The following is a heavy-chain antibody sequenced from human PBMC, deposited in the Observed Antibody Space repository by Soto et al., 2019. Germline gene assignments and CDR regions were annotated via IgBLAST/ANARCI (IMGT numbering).Heavy chain of an antibody. J-gene: IGHJ6*02. D-gene: IGHD1-26*01. Sequence: QVQLVQSGVEVKKPGSSVKVSCQASGGTFNNFAFTWVRQAPGQGLEWLGGIMPVFHTTNIAQTFQDRITVTADDFTTTGYMEMPSLRYDDTAVYYCATATISPVSATLYPYGMDVWGQGTTFTVS. CDR3: ATATISPVSATLYPYGMDV. CDR2: IMPVFHTT. V-gene: IGHV1-69*01. CDR1: GGTFNNFA.